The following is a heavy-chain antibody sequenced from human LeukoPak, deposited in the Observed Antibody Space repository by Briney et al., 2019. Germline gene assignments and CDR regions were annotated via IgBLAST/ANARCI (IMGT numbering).Heavy chain of an antibody. J-gene: IGHJ3*02. CDR2: IYPGDSDT. Sequence: GESLKISCKGSGYSFTSYWIGWARQMPGKGLEWMGIIYPGDSDTRYSPSFQGQVTISADKSISTAYLQWSSLKASDTAMYYCARPVGTVAAQYDAFDIWGQGTMVTVSS. CDR3: ARPVGTVAAQYDAFDI. V-gene: IGHV5-51*01. D-gene: IGHD6-19*01. CDR1: GYSFTSYW.